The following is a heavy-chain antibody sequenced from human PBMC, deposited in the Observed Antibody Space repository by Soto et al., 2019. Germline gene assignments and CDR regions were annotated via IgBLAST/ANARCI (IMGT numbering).Heavy chain of an antibody. Sequence: SETLSLTCIVSGGSISSYYWSWVRQPPGKGLEWIGYIFYSGSTSYSPSLKSRVTLSLDTSKNQFSLKLSSVTAADTAVYYCARHGGRIPYMDVWGKGTTVTVSS. J-gene: IGHJ6*03. CDR1: GGSISSYY. CDR3: ARHGGRIPYMDV. CDR2: IFYSGST. V-gene: IGHV4-59*08.